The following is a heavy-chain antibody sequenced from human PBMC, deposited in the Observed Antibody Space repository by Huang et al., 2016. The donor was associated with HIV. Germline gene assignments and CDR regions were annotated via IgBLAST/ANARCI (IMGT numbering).Heavy chain of an antibody. Sequence: AASGFIFSNYGMHWVRQAPGKGLEWVALISYDGSNKYYTDSVNGRFSISRDNSKNTLYLQMNSLRAEDTAVYYCALKGDSSGWEYFRHWGQGTLVTVSS. V-gene: IGHV3-30*03. CDR2: ISYDGSNK. D-gene: IGHD6-19*01. CDR1: GFIFSNYG. CDR3: ALKGDSSGWEYFRH. J-gene: IGHJ1*01.